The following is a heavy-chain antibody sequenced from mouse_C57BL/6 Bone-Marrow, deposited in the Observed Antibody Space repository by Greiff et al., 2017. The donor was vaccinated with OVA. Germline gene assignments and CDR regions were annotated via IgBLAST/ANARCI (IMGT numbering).Heavy chain of an antibody. CDR2: IDPSDSDT. Sequence: QVQLQQPGAELVRPGSSVKLSCTASGYTFTSYWMPWVKQRPIQGLEWIGNIDPSDSDTHYTQKFKDQATLTVDKSSSTAYMQLSSLTSEDAADYYGTREVTGTWLAYWGQGTLVTVSA. D-gene: IGHD2-13*01. CDR1: GYTFTSYW. V-gene: IGHV1-52*01. CDR3: TREVTGTWLAY. J-gene: IGHJ3*01.